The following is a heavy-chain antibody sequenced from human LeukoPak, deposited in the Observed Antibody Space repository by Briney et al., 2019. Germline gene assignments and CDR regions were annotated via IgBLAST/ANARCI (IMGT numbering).Heavy chain of an antibody. D-gene: IGHD2-2*01. J-gene: IGHJ4*02. CDR3: ARDYCSSTSCLFDY. Sequence: ASVKVSCKASGYTFTGYYMHWVQQAPGQGLEWMGWINPNSGGTNYAQKFQGWVTMTRDTSISTAYMELSRLRSDDTAVYYCARDYCSSTSCLFDYWGQGTLVTVSS. CDR1: GYTFTGYY. V-gene: IGHV1-2*04. CDR2: INPNSGGT.